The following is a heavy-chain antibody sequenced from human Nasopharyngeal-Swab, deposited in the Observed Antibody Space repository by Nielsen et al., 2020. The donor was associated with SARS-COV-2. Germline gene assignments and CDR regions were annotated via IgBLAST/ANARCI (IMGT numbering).Heavy chain of an antibody. CDR1: GGSISSGGYY. J-gene: IGHJ6*03. D-gene: IGHD6-13*01. V-gene: IGHV4-31*03. Sequence: SETLSLTCTVSGGSISSGGYYWSWIRQHPGKGLEWIGYIYYSGSTYYNPSLKSRVTISVDTSKNQFSLKLSSVTAADTAVYYCARCIAAAGPYYYYMDVWGKGTTVTVSS. CDR3: ARCIAAAGPYYYYMDV. CDR2: IYYSGST.